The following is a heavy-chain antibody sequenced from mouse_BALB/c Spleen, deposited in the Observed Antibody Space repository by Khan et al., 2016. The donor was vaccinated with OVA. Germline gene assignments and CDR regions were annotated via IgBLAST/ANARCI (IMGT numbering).Heavy chain of an antibody. CDR1: GYTFTNYV. Sequence: QIQLVQSGPELKKPGETVKISCKASGYTFTNYVMNWVKQAPGKGLKWMGWINTYTGEPTYADDFKGRFAFSLETSVSTAYLQINNLKNEDTATYFCTRFHGGFWGQGTTLTVSS. CDR3: TRFHGGF. V-gene: IGHV9-3-1*01. CDR2: INTYTGEP. J-gene: IGHJ2*01.